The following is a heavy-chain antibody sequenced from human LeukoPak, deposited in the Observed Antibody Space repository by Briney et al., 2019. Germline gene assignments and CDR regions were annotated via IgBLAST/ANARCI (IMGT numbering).Heavy chain of an antibody. CDR3: AKDPYYYDSSGYSSVDP. J-gene: IGHJ5*02. V-gene: IGHV3-23*01. D-gene: IGHD3-22*01. CDR2: ISGSGGST. Sequence: GGSLRLSCAASGFTVSSNYMSWVRQAPGKGLEWVSAISGSGGSTYYADSVKGRFTISRDNSKNTLYLQMNSLRAEDTAVYYCAKDPYYYDSSGYSSVDPWGQGTLVTVSS. CDR1: GFTVSSNY.